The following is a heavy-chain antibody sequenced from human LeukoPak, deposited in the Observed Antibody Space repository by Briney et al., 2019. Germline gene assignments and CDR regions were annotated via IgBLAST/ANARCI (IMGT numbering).Heavy chain of an antibody. D-gene: IGHD6-13*01. CDR2: IGWNSGGI. CDR3: VKVTAAGFVDH. J-gene: IGHJ4*02. V-gene: IGHV3-9*01. Sequence: PGRSLRLSCAASGFTFDDYAVHWVRQAPGKGLEWVSGIGWNSGGIVYADSVKGRFTISRDNAKNSLYLQMNSLGAEDTALYYCVKVTAAGFVDHWGQGTLVTVSS. CDR1: GFTFDDYA.